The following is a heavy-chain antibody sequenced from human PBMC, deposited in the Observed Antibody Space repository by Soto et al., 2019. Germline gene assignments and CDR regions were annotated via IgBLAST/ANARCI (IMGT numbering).Heavy chain of an antibody. V-gene: IGHV4-4*02. CDR1: GGSISSSNW. J-gene: IGHJ4*02. CDR2: IFHSGTT. D-gene: IGHD1-1*01. CDR3: ASIPRDSRNDVVTLHLTHQFDH. Sequence: QMQLQESGPGLVKPSGTLSHTCAVSGGSISSSNWWRWVRQPPGKGMEWIGEIFHSGTTNYNPSPKSRVTIAVAKSKNQFSLKLSSVTAADSDVYYCASIPRDSRNDVVTLHLTHQFDHWGQGTLVTVSS.